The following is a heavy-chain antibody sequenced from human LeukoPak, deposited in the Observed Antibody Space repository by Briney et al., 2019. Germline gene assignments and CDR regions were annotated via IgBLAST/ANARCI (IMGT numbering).Heavy chain of an antibody. CDR3: AKEKGPVQVIGIIDY. Sequence: PGGSLRLSCAASGFTFSNYAMSWVRQAPGKGLEWVSAISGSGGSTYYADSVKGRFTISRDNSKNTLYLQMNSLRAEDTAVYYCAKEKGPVQVIGIIDYWGQGTLVTVSS. CDR2: ISGSGGST. V-gene: IGHV3-23*01. D-gene: IGHD3-16*02. CDR1: GFTFSNYA. J-gene: IGHJ4*02.